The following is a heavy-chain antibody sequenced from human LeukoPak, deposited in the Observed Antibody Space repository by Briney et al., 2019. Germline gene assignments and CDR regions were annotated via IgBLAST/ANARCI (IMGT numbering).Heavy chain of an antibody. J-gene: IGHJ3*02. Sequence: SQTLSLTCTVSGGSISSGNYYWSWIRQPPGKGLEWIGYIYYSGSTNYNPSLKSRVTISLDTSKNQFSLKLSSVTAADTAVYYCARDRGNWNYGDAFDIWGQGTMVTVSS. CDR2: IYYSGST. CDR3: ARDRGNWNYGDAFDI. CDR1: GGSISSGNYY. D-gene: IGHD1-7*01. V-gene: IGHV4-30-4*01.